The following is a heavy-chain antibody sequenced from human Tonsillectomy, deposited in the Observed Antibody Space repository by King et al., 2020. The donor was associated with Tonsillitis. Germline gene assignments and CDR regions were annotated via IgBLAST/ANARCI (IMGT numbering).Heavy chain of an antibody. CDR1: GFTFSSYG. V-gene: IGHV3-30*18. D-gene: IGHD5-18*01. CDR2: ISYDGSNK. Sequence: VQLVESGGGVVQPGRSLRLSCAASGFTFSSYGMHWVRQAPGKGLEWVAVISYDGSNKYYADSVKGRFTISRDNSKNTLYLQMNSLRAEDTAVYYCAKEAEYTAVDYWGQGTLVTVSS. CDR3: AKEAEYTAVDY. J-gene: IGHJ4*02.